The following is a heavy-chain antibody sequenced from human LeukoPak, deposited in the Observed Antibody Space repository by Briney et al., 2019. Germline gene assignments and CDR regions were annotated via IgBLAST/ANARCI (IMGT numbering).Heavy chain of an antibody. J-gene: IGHJ4*02. CDR2: IYYSGRT. Sequence: SETLSLTCTVSGGSISSYYWSWIRQPPGKGLEWIGYIYYSGRTNYNPSLKSRVTISVDTSKNQFSLKLSSVTAADTAVYYCARRVAVTARYYFDYWGQGTLVTVSS. V-gene: IGHV4-59*08. D-gene: IGHD2-21*02. CDR1: GGSISSYY. CDR3: ARRVAVTARYYFDY.